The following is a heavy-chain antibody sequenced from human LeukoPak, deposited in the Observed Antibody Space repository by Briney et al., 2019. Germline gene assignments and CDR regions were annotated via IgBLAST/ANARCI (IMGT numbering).Heavy chain of an antibody. V-gene: IGHV3-66*01. D-gene: IGHD1-26*01. Sequence: SGGSLRLSCAASGFTVSYNHMNWVRQAPGKGLEWVSIIYSDGNREYADSVKGRFTISRDNARNTVFFQMNSLRDEDTAVYYCARERLGGSYHRYGMDVWGQGRTVTVSS. CDR1: GFTVSYNH. CDR3: ARERLGGSYHRYGMDV. J-gene: IGHJ6*02. CDR2: IYSDGNR.